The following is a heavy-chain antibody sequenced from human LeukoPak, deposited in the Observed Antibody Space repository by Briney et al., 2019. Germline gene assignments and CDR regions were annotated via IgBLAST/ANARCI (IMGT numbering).Heavy chain of an antibody. Sequence: SETLSLTCAVYGESFSGYYWSWIRQPPGKGLEWIGEISHSGSTNYNPSLKSRVTISVDTSKNQFSLKLSSVTAADTAVYYCARWTDYWGQGTLVTVSS. CDR2: ISHSGST. CDR3: ARWTDY. D-gene: IGHD3/OR15-3a*01. CDR1: GESFSGYY. J-gene: IGHJ4*02. V-gene: IGHV4-34*01.